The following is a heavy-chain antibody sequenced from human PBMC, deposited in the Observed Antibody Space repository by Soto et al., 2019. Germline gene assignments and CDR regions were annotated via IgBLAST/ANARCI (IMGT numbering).Heavy chain of an antibody. Sequence: QITLKESGPMLVKPTQALTLTCTCSGFSLTTSGVGVGWIRQPPGKALEWLALVYWDDDKRYSPSLTNRLTLSRDTSKNQVVLTLTNVDPTDTGTYFCAHKGGFGYPESWGQVIVVTVSS. CDR2: VYWDDDK. CDR3: AHKGGFGYPES. J-gene: IGHJ5*02. CDR1: GFSLTTSGVG. D-gene: IGHD5-18*01. V-gene: IGHV2-5*02.